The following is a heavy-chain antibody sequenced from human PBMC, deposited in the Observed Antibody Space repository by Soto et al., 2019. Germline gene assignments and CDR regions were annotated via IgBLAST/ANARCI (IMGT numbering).Heavy chain of an antibody. Sequence: PGGSLRLSCAVSGFTFSSYSMNWVPRAPGKGLEWVSYISSSSSTIYYADSVKGRFTISRDNAKNSLSLQMNSLRDGDTAVYYCARQRTLDVWGQGTTVTVSS. CDR2: ISSSSSTI. CDR1: GFTFSSYS. CDR3: ARQRTLDV. D-gene: IGHD2-2*01. V-gene: IGHV3-48*02. J-gene: IGHJ6*02.